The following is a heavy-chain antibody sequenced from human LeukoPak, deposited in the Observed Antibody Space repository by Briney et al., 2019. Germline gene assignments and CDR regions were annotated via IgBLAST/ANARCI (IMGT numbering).Heavy chain of an antibody. CDR2: IYHSGRT. J-gene: IGHJ5*02. CDR1: GYSISSGYY. D-gene: IGHD6-13*01. Sequence: SETLSLTCTVSGYSISSGYYWGWIRQPPGKGLEWIGSIYHSGRTFYNPSLKSRVTISVDTSKNQFSLKLNSVTAADTAVYYCARIYSSSWFLNWFDPWGQGTLVTVSS. CDR3: ARIYSSSWFLNWFDP. V-gene: IGHV4-38-2*02.